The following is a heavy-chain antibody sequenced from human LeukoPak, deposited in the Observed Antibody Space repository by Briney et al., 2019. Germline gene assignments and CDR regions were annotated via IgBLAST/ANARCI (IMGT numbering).Heavy chain of an antibody. V-gene: IGHV3-53*01. J-gene: IGHJ4*02. D-gene: IGHD4-23*01. CDR1: GFTVSNNY. CDR2: FYSGGNT. CDR3: ATFSYAGNAGGSVGY. Sequence: AGGSLRLSCAASGFTVSNNYMTWVRQAPGKGLEWVSVFYSGGNTYYADSVQGRFTISRDTSKNTVDLQMNSLRSEDAAVYYCATFSYAGNAGGSVGYWGQGTLVTVSS.